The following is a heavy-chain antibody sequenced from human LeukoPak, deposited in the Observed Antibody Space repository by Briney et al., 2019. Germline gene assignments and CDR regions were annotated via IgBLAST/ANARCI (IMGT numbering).Heavy chain of an antibody. J-gene: IGHJ6*03. CDR3: SKSGSRYYYYMDV. V-gene: IGHV3-21*01. D-gene: IGHD1-26*01. CDR1: GFTFSSYS. CDR2: ISSSSSYI. Sequence: GGSLRLSCAASGFTFSSYSMNWVRQAPGKGLEWVSSISSSSSYIYYADSVKGRFTISRDNAKNSLYLQMNSLRAEDTAVYYCSKSGSRYYYYMDVWGKGTTVTVSS.